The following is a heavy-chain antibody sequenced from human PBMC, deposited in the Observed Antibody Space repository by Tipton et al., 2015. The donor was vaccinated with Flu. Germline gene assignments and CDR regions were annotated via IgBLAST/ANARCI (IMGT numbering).Heavy chain of an antibody. J-gene: IGHJ4*02. CDR2: IYYSGST. CDR1: GGSINSGGAY. D-gene: IGHD1-14*01. CDR3: ARSRIPEPSPFY. Sequence: TLSLTCTVSGGSINSGGAYWSWIRQRPGKGLEWIGCIYYSGSTYNNPSLSSRVIISVDTSKNQFSLKLSSVTAADTAVYYCARSRIPEPSPFYWGQGTRVTVSS. V-gene: IGHV4-31*03.